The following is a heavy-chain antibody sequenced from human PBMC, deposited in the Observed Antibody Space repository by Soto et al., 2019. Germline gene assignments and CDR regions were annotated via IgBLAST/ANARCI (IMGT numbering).Heavy chain of an antibody. Sequence: QVQLVQSGGGVVQPGRSLRLSCTASGFTFSGYGMHWVRQAPGTGLEWVAVMSYDVTRNYYADSVKGRFTISRENSKNTLDLQMNSLRALDPAVYYWAKDLVPVIYYDNRHHGFDYRGQGSLVTVS. CDR2: MSYDVTRN. CDR3: AKDLVPVIYYDNRHHGFDY. CDR1: GFTFSGYG. J-gene: IGHJ4*02. D-gene: IGHD3-22*01. V-gene: IGHV3-30*18.